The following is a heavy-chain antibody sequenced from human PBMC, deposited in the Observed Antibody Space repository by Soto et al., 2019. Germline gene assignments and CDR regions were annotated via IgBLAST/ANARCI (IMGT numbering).Heavy chain of an antibody. CDR1: GFPFSSYG. Sequence: SLRLSCAASGFPFSSYGMHWVRQAPGKGLEWVAVISYDGSNKYYADSVKGRFTISRDNSKNTLYLQMNSLRAEDTAVYYCAKGPNVLRYFDWLLFDYWGQGTLVTVSS. V-gene: IGHV3-30*18. CDR3: AKGPNVLRYFDWLLFDY. D-gene: IGHD3-9*01. CDR2: ISYDGSNK. J-gene: IGHJ4*02.